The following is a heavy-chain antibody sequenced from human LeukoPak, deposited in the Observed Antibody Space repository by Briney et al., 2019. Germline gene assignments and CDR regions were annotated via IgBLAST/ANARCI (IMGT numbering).Heavy chain of an antibody. Sequence: PSETLSLTCTVSGGSISSGSYYWSWIRQPAGKGLEWFGRIYTSGSTNYNPSLKSRVTISVDTSKNQFSLKLSSVTAADTAVYYCARGLFYYDSSGYSNYFDYWGQGTLVTVSS. CDR1: GGSISSGSYY. CDR2: IYTSGST. V-gene: IGHV4-61*02. CDR3: ARGLFYYDSSGYSNYFDY. D-gene: IGHD3-22*01. J-gene: IGHJ4*02.